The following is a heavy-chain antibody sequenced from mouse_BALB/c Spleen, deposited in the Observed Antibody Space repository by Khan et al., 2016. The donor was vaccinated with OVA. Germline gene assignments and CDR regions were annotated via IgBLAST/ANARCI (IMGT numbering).Heavy chain of an antibody. CDR2: ISYSGST. Sequence: EVKLLESGPGLVKPSQSLSLTCTVTGYSITSDYAWNWIRQFPGNKLEWMGYISYSGSTTCNPSLKSRISITRDTSKDQFFLPLKSVTSEDTATYYCASELGRYYALDYWGQGTSVTVSS. J-gene: IGHJ4*01. CDR3: ASELGRYYALDY. V-gene: IGHV3-2*02. D-gene: IGHD4-1*01. CDR1: GYSITSDYA.